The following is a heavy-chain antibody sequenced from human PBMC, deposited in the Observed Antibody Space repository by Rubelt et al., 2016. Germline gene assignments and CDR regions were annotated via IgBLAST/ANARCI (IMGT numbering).Heavy chain of an antibody. D-gene: IGHD3-10*01. CDR1: GYTFTSYY. Sequence: QVQLVQSGAEVKKPGASVKVSCKASGYTFTSYYMHWVRQAPGQGLEWMGIINPSGGSTSYGQKFQGRVTMTRETSTSTVYMELSSLRSEDTAVYYCARDPGPRGNDYWGQGTLVTVSS. CDR2: INPSGGST. J-gene: IGHJ4*02. V-gene: IGHV1-46*03. CDR3: ARDPGPRGNDY.